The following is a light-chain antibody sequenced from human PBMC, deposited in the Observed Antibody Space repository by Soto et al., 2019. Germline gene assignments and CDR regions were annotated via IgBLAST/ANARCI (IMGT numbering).Light chain of an antibody. CDR2: EVT. Sequence: QSALTQPPSASGPPGQSVTISCTGTSSDVGGYDYVSWYQQHPGKAPKLMIYEVTIRPSGVSDRFSGSKSGNTASLTVSGLQAEDEADYYCSSYAGNNNVIFGGGTKLTVL. CDR1: SSDVGGYDY. J-gene: IGLJ2*01. CDR3: SSYAGNNNVI. V-gene: IGLV2-8*01.